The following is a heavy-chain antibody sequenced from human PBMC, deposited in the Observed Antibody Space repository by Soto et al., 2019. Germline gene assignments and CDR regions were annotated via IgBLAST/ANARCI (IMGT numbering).Heavy chain of an antibody. CDR3: ARGGDSYGYGVYYYYGMDV. V-gene: IGHV3-66*01. CDR1: GFGVSNNY. J-gene: IGHJ6*02. CDR2: INSGGNT. Sequence: EVQLVDSGGGLVQPGGSLRLSCAASGFGVSNNYMSWVRQAPGKGLEWVSAINSGGNTYYADSVKGRFTISRDNSKNTVYLQMNSVGAEDTAVYYGARGGDSYGYGVYYYYGMDVWGQGTTVPVSS. D-gene: IGHD5-18*01.